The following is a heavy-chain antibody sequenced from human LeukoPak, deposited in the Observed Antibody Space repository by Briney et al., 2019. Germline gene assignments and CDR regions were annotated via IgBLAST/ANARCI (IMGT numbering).Heavy chain of an antibody. CDR3: AKAGHYGSGVYYFDY. CDR1: GFTFSRFD. V-gene: IGHV3-13*01. J-gene: IGHJ4*02. D-gene: IGHD3-10*01. Sequence: GGSLRLSCVASGFTFSRFDMHWVRQATGKGLEWVSAIGAFGDTYYSGSVKGRFTISRENAKNTLYLQMNSLRAEDTAVYYCAKAGHYGSGVYYFDYWGQGTLVTVSS. CDR2: IGAFGDT.